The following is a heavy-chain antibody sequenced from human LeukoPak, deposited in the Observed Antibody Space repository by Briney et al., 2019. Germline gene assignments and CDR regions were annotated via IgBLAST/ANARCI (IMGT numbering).Heavy chain of an antibody. Sequence: SETLSLTCTVSGYSIRSGYQWAWIRQPPGKGLEWIGSIYQSGSTYDNPSLKSRVTMSADTSKNQFSLKMRPVTAADTAIYYCARSEINDYNRYWGQGILVTVSS. CDR1: GYSIRSGYQ. CDR3: ARSEINDYNRY. J-gene: IGHJ4*02. V-gene: IGHV4-38-2*02. CDR2: IYQSGST. D-gene: IGHD3-16*01.